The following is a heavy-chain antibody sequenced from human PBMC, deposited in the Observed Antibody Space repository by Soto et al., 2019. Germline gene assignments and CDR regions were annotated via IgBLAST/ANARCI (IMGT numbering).Heavy chain of an antibody. CDR3: AREGYCSSTSCFTGADYYYYYGMDV. J-gene: IGHJ6*02. D-gene: IGHD2-2*01. Sequence: QVQLVESGGGVVQPGRSLRLSCAASGFTFSSYGMNWVRQAPGKGLEWVAVIWYDGSNKYYEDSVKGRFTISRDNSKNTMYLQMNSLRAEDTAVYYCAREGYCSSTSCFTGADYYYYYGMDVWGQGTTVTVSS. V-gene: IGHV3-33*01. CDR1: GFTFSSYG. CDR2: IWYDGSNK.